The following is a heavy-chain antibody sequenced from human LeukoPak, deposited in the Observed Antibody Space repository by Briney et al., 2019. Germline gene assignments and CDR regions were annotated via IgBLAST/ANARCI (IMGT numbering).Heavy chain of an antibody. V-gene: IGHV1-69*05. CDR1: GGTFSSYA. CDR3: ATDSRFGELFFDY. Sequence: SVKVSCKASGGTFSSYAISWVRQAPGQGLEWMGRIIPIFGTANYAQKFQGRVTITTDESTSTAYMELSSLRSEDTAVYYCATDSRFGELFFDYWGQGTLVTVSS. J-gene: IGHJ4*02. D-gene: IGHD3-10*01. CDR2: IIPIFGTA.